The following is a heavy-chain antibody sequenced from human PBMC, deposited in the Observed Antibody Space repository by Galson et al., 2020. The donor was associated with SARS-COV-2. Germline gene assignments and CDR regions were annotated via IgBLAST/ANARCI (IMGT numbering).Heavy chain of an antibody. V-gene: IGHV4-31*03. Sequence: SETLSLTCTVSGGSISSGGYYWSWIRQPPGKGLEWIGYSYYSGSTSYNPSPKSRVTISVDTSKNQFSLKLSSVTAADTAVYYCARVARITIFGVVREVDYWGQGTLVTVSS. CDR3: ARVARITIFGVVREVDY. CDR2: SYYSGST. J-gene: IGHJ4*02. D-gene: IGHD3-3*01. CDR1: GGSISSGGYY.